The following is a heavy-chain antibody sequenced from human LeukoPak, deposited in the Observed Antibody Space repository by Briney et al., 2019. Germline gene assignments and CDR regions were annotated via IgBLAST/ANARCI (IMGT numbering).Heavy chain of an antibody. D-gene: IGHD1-14*01. Sequence: GGSLRLSCAASGFTVITNDMTWVRQAPGKGLEWVSVLYSDGNTKYADSVQVRFTISRDNSKNTLYLEMNSLSPDDTAVYYCARGVEPLAANILAYWGRGTLVTVSS. CDR2: LYSDGNT. J-gene: IGHJ4*02. V-gene: IGHV3-53*01. CDR3: ARGVEPLAANILAY. CDR1: GFTVITND.